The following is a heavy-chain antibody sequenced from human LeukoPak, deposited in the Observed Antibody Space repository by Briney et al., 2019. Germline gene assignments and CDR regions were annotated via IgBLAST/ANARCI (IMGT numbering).Heavy chain of an antibody. CDR1: GFTFSSYD. CDR2: IGTAGDT. D-gene: IGHD6-13*01. J-gene: IGHJ4*02. V-gene: IGHV3-13*01. CDR3: ARGEGLAAAGPLDY. Sequence: EGSLRLSCAASGFTFSSYDMHWVRQATGKGLEWVSAIGTAGDTYYPGSVKGRFTISRENAKNSLYLQMNSLRAGDTAVYYCARGEGLAAAGPLDYWGQGTLVTVSS.